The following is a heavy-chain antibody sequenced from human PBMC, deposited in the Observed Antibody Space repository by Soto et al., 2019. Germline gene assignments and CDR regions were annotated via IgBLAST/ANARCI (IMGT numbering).Heavy chain of an antibody. CDR2: ISYDASNK. Sequence: QVQLVESGGGVVQPGRSLRLSCAASGFTFSSYGMHWVRQAPGKGLEWVAVISYDASNKYYADSVKGRFTISRDNSKNTLHLQMNSLRAEDTAVYCCAKEEGIVYWSSYAFDIWGQGTMVTVSS. J-gene: IGHJ3*02. CDR1: GFTFSSYG. D-gene: IGHD3-3*01. CDR3: AKEEGIVYWSSYAFDI. V-gene: IGHV3-30*18.